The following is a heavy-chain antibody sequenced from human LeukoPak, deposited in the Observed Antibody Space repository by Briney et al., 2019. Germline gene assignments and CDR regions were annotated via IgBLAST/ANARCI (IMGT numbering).Heavy chain of an antibody. D-gene: IGHD2-15*01. CDR2: IRYDGSNK. Sequence: GGSLRLSCAASGFTFSSYGMHWVRQAPGKGLEGVAFIRYDGSNKYYVDSVKGRFTISRDNSKNTLYLQMNSLRAEDTAVYYCAKDIVVVVAAILPYMDVWGKGTTVTVSS. J-gene: IGHJ6*03. CDR1: GFTFSSYG. V-gene: IGHV3-30*02. CDR3: AKDIVVVVAAILPYMDV.